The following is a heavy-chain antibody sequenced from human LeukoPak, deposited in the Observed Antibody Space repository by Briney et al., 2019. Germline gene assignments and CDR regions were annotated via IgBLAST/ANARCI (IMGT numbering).Heavy chain of an antibody. Sequence: GGSLRLSCAASGFTFSSYGMHWVRQAPGKGLEWVAFIRYDGSNKYYADSVKGRFTISRDNSKNTLYLQMNSLRAEDTAVYYCANAVARTGTTTPFDYWGQGTLVTVSS. CDR2: IRYDGSNK. CDR1: GFTFSSYG. CDR3: ANAVARTGTTTPFDY. J-gene: IGHJ4*02. D-gene: IGHD1-7*01. V-gene: IGHV3-30*02.